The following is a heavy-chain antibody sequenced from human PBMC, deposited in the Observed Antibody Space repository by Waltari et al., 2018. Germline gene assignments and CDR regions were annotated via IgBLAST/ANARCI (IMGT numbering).Heavy chain of an antibody. Sequence: QVQLQESGPGLVKPSETLSLTCTVSGGSISSYYWSWIRQPAGKGLEWIGRIYTSGSTNYNPSLKSRVTMSVDTSKNQFSLKLSSVTAADTAVYYCARERPEGELRLYYFDYWGQGTLVTVSS. CDR2: IYTSGST. V-gene: IGHV4-4*07. CDR3: ARERPEGELRLYYFDY. D-gene: IGHD1-26*01. CDR1: GGSISSYY. J-gene: IGHJ4*02.